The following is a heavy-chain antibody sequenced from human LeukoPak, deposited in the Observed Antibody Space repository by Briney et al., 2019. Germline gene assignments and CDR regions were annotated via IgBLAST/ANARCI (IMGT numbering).Heavy chain of an antibody. D-gene: IGHD1-26*01. Sequence: SQTLSLTCAISGDSVSSNSAAWTWIRQSPSRGLEWLGRTYYRSKWYNDYAVSVKSRITINPDTSKNQFSLQLNSVTPEDTAVYYCARAYYSGSYSNDAFDIWGQGTMVTVSS. CDR2: TYYRSKWYN. V-gene: IGHV6-1*01. J-gene: IGHJ3*02. CDR1: GDSVSSNSAA. CDR3: ARAYYSGSYSNDAFDI.